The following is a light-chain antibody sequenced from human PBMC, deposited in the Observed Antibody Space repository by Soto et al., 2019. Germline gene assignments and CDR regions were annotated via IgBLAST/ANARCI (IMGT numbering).Light chain of an antibody. V-gene: IGLV2-14*01. J-gene: IGLJ1*01. Sequence: ALTQPASVSGSPGQSITISCAGTSSDVGGYNYVSWYQQHPGKAPKLIIFEVSNRPSGVSNRFSASKSVNTASLTISGLQTEDEADYFCSSYTSSNTYVFGTGTKVTVL. CDR2: EVS. CDR1: SSDVGGYNY. CDR3: SSYTSSNTYV.